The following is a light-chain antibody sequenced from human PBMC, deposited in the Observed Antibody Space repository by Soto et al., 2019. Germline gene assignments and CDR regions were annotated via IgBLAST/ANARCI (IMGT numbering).Light chain of an antibody. J-gene: IGKJ1*01. CDR1: QGIRND. CDR2: AAS. Sequence: AIQMTQSPSSLSASVGDRVTITCRASQGIRNDLGWYQQKPGKAPKLMIYAASSLKSGVPSRFSGSGSGTDFTLTISSLQPEDFATYYCLQDYNYPRTFGQGTKVEIK. CDR3: LQDYNYPRT. V-gene: IGKV1-6*01.